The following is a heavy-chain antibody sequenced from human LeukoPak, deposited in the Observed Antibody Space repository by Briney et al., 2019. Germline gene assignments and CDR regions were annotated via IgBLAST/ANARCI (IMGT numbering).Heavy chain of an antibody. V-gene: IGHV3-7*01. CDR1: GFTFSNYW. Sequence: GGSLRLSCAASGFTFSNYWMTWVRQAPGKGLEWVAHMKPDGSEEYYVDSVRGRFTVSRDNARNSLYLQMDSLRAEDTAVYYCAREGGGGGYYSDSYGHPHFDCWGPGTLVTVSS. J-gene: IGHJ4*02. D-gene: IGHD3-22*01. CDR3: AREGGGGGYYSDSYGHPHFDC. CDR2: MKPDGSEE.